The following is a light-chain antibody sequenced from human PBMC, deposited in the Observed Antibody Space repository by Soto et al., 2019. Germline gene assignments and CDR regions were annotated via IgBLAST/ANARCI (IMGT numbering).Light chain of an antibody. CDR2: DVS. V-gene: IGLV2-14*03. Sequence: QSALTQPASVSGSPGQSITISCTGTSSDVGGYNYVSWYQQHPGKAPRLMIYDVSNRPSGVSHRCSGSKSSNTASLTISGHQAEDEADYYGSSYTSSNTGVFGGGTKLTVL. J-gene: IGLJ2*01. CDR1: SSDVGGYNY. CDR3: SSYTSSNTGV.